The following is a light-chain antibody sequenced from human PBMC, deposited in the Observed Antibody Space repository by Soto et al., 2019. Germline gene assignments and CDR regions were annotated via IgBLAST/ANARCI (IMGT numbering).Light chain of an antibody. CDR3: QQYYGLPPLT. V-gene: IGKV1-33*01. J-gene: IGKJ5*01. CDR2: HAS. CDR1: QNITNN. Sequence: DIQMTQSPSSLSASIGDRVTITYQTSQNITNNLSWYPQKPGKAPNLLIYHASKLAKGVTSRFSGSGSGTDFSFIITSLQREDLATYYCQQYYGLPPLTFGQGTRLE.